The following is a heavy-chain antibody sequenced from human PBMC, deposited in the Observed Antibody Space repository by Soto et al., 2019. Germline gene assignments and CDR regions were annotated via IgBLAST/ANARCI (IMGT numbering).Heavy chain of an antibody. J-gene: IGHJ1*01. V-gene: IGHV3-15*07. CDR3: IWQSHFGGAWR. CDR1: GFSFPPAW. Sequence: EVQLVESDGGLVKPGGSLRLSCAPSGFSFPPAWFNWVRQAPGRGLEWVGRIYSGGATEYSAPVRGRFTISRDDSKSTLYLQMYILEIGDTALYFCIWQSHFGGAWRWGQGTPVTVSS. D-gene: IGHD3-3*01. CDR2: IYSGGAT.